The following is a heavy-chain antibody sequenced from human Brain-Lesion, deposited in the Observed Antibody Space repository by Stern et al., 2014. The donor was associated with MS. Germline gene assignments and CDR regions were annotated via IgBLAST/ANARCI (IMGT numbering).Heavy chain of an antibody. CDR3: ARDQRGITIFGVVTDYCYLGMDV. Sequence: QVQLVQSGAEVKTPGASGKVSCKTSGYIFTGYYIHWVRQAPGQGLEWMAWLNPNTGRPKYAQQFQGRVTISMEKYTSTAYLELSSLTSDDTAVYYCARDQRGITIFGVVTDYCYLGMDVWGQGTTVTVSS. V-gene: IGHV1-2*02. J-gene: IGHJ6*02. CDR2: LNPNTGRP. D-gene: IGHD3-3*01. CDR1: GYIFTGYY.